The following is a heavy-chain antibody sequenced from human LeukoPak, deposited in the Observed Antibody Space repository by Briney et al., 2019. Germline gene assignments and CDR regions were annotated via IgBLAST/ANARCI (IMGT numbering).Heavy chain of an antibody. V-gene: IGHV3-30-3*01. CDR2: ISYDGSNK. CDR1: GFTFSSYA. Sequence: PGRSLRLSCAASGFTFSSYAMHWVRQAPGKGLEWVAVISYDGSNKYYADSVKGRFTISRDNAKNSLYLQMNSLRAEDTAFYYCAKAGSGWYAFGFDIWGQGTMVTVSS. CDR3: AKAGSGWYAFGFDI. J-gene: IGHJ3*02. D-gene: IGHD6-19*01.